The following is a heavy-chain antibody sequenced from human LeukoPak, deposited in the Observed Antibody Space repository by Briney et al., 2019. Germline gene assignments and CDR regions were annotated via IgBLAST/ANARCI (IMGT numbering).Heavy chain of an antibody. CDR1: GGTFSSYA. V-gene: IGHV1-69*01. Sequence: ASVKVSCKASGGTFSSYAISWVRQAPGQGLEWMGGIIPIFGTANYAQKFQGRVTITADESTSTAYIELSSLRSEDTAVYYCARARYYDLPGYNWFDPWGQGTLVTVSS. CDR2: IIPIFGTA. CDR3: ARARYYDLPGYNWFDP. D-gene: IGHD3-22*01. J-gene: IGHJ5*02.